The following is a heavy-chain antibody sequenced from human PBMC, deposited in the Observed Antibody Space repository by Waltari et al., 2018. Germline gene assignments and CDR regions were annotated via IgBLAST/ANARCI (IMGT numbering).Heavy chain of an antibody. D-gene: IGHD3-16*01. J-gene: IGHJ4*02. CDR3: AKRGGTGPVAGAGIHCDY. CDR2: ISSSGNNA. Sequence: EVQLLESGGGLVKPGGSLRLSCAASGFTFRTYAMYWVRQAPGKGVGGVSNISSSGNNADYPGSVKGRFTISRAKSKTTLYPEVNSLSFEDTGTYYCAKRGGTGPVAGAGIHCDYWGRGTLVTVSS. V-gene: IGHV3-23*01. CDR1: GFTFRTYA.